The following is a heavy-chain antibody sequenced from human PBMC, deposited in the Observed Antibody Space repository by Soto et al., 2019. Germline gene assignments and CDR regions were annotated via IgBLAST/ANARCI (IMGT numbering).Heavy chain of an antibody. J-gene: IGHJ5*02. Sequence: AASVKVSCKASGYTFTSYGIHWVRQAPGQRLEWMGWINAANGDTKYSPKFQGRVTITRDTSASTAYMELSSLRPEDTAVHYCVRRHVSATGIDWFDPWGQGTLVTVSS. CDR3: VRRHVSATGIDWFDP. V-gene: IGHV1-3*01. D-gene: IGHD6-13*01. CDR1: GYTFTSYG. CDR2: INAANGDT.